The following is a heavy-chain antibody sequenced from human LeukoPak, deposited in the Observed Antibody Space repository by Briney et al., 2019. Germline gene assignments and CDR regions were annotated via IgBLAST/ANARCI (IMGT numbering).Heavy chain of an antibody. CDR1: GFIFRSYG. J-gene: IGHJ6*04. Sequence: PGGTLGLFYAACGFIFRSYGMHWVRQAPARGLEGVAFIRYDGCNKYYADSVKGRFTISRDDSKNTLYLQMNSLRAEDTAVYYCAELGITMIGGVWGKGTTVTISS. CDR3: AELGITMIGGV. D-gene: IGHD3-10*02. V-gene: IGHV3-30*02. CDR2: IRYDGCNK.